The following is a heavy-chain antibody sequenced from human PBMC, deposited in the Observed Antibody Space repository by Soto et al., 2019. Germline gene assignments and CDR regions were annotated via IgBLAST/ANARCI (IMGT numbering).Heavy chain of an antibody. J-gene: IGHJ1*01. CDR1: GFTFSRCG. CDR3: AKAVGASSSDGFDA. Sequence: EVQLLDSGGGLVQPGGSLRLSCAASGFTFSRCGMNWVRQAPGKGLEWVSSIDTSGTATTYTDSVRGRFSTSRDNSKNTVHLQMDSLRAEDTAIYYCAKAVGASSSDGFDAWGQSSLVVVSS. V-gene: IGHV3-23*05. CDR2: IDTSGTAT. D-gene: IGHD2-15*01.